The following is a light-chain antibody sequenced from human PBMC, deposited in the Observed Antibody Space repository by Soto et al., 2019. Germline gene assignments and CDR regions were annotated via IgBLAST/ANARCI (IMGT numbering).Light chain of an antibody. J-gene: IGKJ4*01. CDR1: HSALHSNGNTY. CDR2: SAS. V-gene: IGKV2-28*01. Sequence: DIVVTQSPLSLAVTLGEPASISCRCSHSALHSNGNTYLDWYLQKPGQSPQLLIYSASIRASGVPDRFSGSGSGTDFTLKISRVEAEDVGVYYCMQAVQTLTFGGGTKVEIK. CDR3: MQAVQTLT.